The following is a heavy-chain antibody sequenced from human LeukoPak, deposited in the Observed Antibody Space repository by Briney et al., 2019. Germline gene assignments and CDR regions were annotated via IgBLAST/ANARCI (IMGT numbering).Heavy chain of an antibody. CDR1: GFTFSSYG. Sequence: GGSLRLSCAASGFTFSSYGMHWVRQAPGKGLEWVAVIWYDGSNKYYADSVKGRFTISRDNPKNTLYLQMNSLRAEDTAVNYCARDCFPWYSSSAPPDYWGQGTLVTVSS. V-gene: IGHV3-33*01. CDR3: ARDCFPWYSSSAPPDY. D-gene: IGHD6-6*01. CDR2: IWYDGSNK. J-gene: IGHJ4*02.